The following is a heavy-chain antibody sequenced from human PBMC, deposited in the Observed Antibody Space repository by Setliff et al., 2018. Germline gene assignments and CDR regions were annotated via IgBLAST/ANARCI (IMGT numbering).Heavy chain of an antibody. CDR2: TIPMFGTT. V-gene: IGHV1-69*05. CDR1: GATFSSYG. CDR3: VREGVDRRSSTDYRYYMDV. D-gene: IGHD6-6*01. Sequence: PRASVKVSCKASGATFSSYGISWVRQAPGQGLEWMGGTIPMFGTTEYAQKFQGRLTIITDESTNTAFMQLSSLRSDDTAVYYCVREGVDRRSSTDYRYYMDVWGKGTTVTVSS. J-gene: IGHJ6*03.